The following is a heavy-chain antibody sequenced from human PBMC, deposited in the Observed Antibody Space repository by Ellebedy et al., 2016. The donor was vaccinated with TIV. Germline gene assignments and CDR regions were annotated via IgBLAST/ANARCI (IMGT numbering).Heavy chain of an antibody. CDR1: GFTFSTCW. Sequence: GGSLRLXXAASGFTFSTCWMTWVRQAPGKGLEWVANIKQDGSEEYYLDSVKGRFTLSRDNSKNTLYLQMNSLRAEDTAVYYCARASIVGALDYWGQGTLVTVSS. CDR2: IKQDGSEE. CDR3: ARASIVGALDY. J-gene: IGHJ4*02. V-gene: IGHV3-7*01. D-gene: IGHD1-26*01.